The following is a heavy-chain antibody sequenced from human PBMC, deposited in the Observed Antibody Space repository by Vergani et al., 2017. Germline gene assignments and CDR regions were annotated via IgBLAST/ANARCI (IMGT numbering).Heavy chain of an antibody. D-gene: IGHD5-24*01. Sequence: EVQLLESGGGLAQPGGSLRLSCAASGFTFSSYVMSWVRQAPGKGLEWVSSISGSGTNTYYADSVKGRFIISRDNSKNTLYLQMNSLRVEDTAVYYCGRGSDNYNWGQGTLVTVSS. CDR2: ISGSGTNT. CDR3: GRGSDNYN. V-gene: IGHV3-23*01. CDR1: GFTFSSYV. J-gene: IGHJ4*02.